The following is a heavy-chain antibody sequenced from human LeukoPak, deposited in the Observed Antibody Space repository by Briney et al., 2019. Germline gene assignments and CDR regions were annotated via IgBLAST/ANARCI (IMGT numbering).Heavy chain of an antibody. CDR1: GYTFTGYY. V-gene: IGHV1-2*02. CDR3: ARDSAAQYYYDSSGYYSPVDAFDI. D-gene: IGHD3-22*01. Sequence: ASVKVSCKASGYTFTGYYMHWVRQAPGQGLEWMGWINPNSGGTNYAQKFQGRVTMTRDTSISTAYMELSRLRSDDTAVYYCARDSAAQYYYDSSGYYSPVDAFDIWGQGTMVTVSS. J-gene: IGHJ3*02. CDR2: INPNSGGT.